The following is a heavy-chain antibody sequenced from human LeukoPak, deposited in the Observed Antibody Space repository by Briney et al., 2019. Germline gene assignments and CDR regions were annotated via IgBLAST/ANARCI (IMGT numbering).Heavy chain of an antibody. CDR1: GFTFSSYW. CDR3: ASQYCSGGSCYPNWFDP. D-gene: IGHD2-15*01. CDR2: IKQDGSEK. V-gene: IGHV3-7*01. Sequence: GGSLRLSCAASGFTFSSYWMTWVRQAPGKGLEWVANIKQDGSEKYYEDSVKGRFTISRDNAKNSLYLQMNSVRAEDTAVYYCASQYCSGGSCYPNWFDPWGQGTLVTVSS. J-gene: IGHJ5*02.